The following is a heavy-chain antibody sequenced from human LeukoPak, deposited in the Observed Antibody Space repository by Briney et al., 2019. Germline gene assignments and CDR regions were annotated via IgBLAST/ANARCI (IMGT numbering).Heavy chain of an antibody. CDR3: ARDQGDDSYGYYAIWYAFDV. CDR2: IVPILGIA. Sequence: SVKVSCKASGGTFNNYAISWVRQAPGQGLEWMGRIVPILGIANYAQEFQGRLIITADKATSSAYMELSSLRSEDTAVYYCARDQGDDSYGYYAIWYAFDVWGQGTMVTVSS. CDR1: GGTFNNYA. V-gene: IGHV1-69*04. J-gene: IGHJ3*01. D-gene: IGHD5-18*01.